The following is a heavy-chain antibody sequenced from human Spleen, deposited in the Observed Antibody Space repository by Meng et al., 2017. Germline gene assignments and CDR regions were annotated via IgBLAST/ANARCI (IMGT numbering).Heavy chain of an antibody. CDR3: ARGIRGYSYAYDY. D-gene: IGHD5-18*01. CDR1: GDSVSSGTNR. V-gene: IGHV4-39*01. Sequence: QLQMQESGPGVVKPSETLSLTCSVSGDSVSSGTNRWAWVRQPPGEGLEWIGTIHYNGQTYYNPSLQSRVTISVDTSRNQFSLKVNSVTAADTAVYYCARGIRGYSYAYDYWGQGTLVTVSS. J-gene: IGHJ4*02. CDR2: IHYNGQT.